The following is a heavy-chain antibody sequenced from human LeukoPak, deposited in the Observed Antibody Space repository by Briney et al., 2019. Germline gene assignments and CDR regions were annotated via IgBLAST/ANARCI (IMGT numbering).Heavy chain of an antibody. CDR1: GGSISPYS. Sequence: SETLSLTCTVSGGSISPYSWSWIRQPPGKGLEWIGYIFYSGRTSYNTSLTGRGTISVDSSNNQFSLKLSSVTAADTAVYYCARAKYCCGDCYYYLDYWGLGTLVTVSS. CDR2: IFYSGRT. D-gene: IGHD2-21*02. CDR3: ARAKYCCGDCYYYLDY. V-gene: IGHV4-59*01. J-gene: IGHJ4*02.